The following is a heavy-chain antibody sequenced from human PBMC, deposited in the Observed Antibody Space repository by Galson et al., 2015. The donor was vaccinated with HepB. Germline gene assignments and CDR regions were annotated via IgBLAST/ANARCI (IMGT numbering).Heavy chain of an antibody. CDR3: ASFSWQGGFDP. CDR1: GFTFSSYA. CDR2: IYSGGST. J-gene: IGHJ5*02. V-gene: IGHV3-66*01. D-gene: IGHD2/OR15-2a*01. Sequence: SLRLSCAASGFTFSSYAMSWVRQAPGRGLEWVSVIYSGGSTYYADSVKGRFTISRDNSKNTLYLQMNSLRAEDTAVYYCASFSWQGGFDPWGQGTLVTVSS.